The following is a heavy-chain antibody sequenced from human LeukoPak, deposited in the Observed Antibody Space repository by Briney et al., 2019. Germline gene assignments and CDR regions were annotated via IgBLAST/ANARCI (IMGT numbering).Heavy chain of an antibody. J-gene: IGHJ5*02. CDR3: ARGPYSNYWFDP. V-gene: IGHV1-3*01. Sequence: ASVKVSCKTSGYTFTSYAMHWVRLATGQRLEWMGWINAGNGNTKYSQKFQDRVTITRDTSASTAYMELSSLRSEDTAVYFCARGPYSNYWFDPWGQGTLVAVSS. CDR1: GYTFTSYA. D-gene: IGHD4-11*01. CDR2: INAGNGNT.